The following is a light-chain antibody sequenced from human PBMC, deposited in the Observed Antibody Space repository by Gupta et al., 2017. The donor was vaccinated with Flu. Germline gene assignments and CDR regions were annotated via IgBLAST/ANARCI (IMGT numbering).Light chain of an antibody. V-gene: IGLV1-44*01. Sequence: MGTTSCSGSSSNIGINTVDWNQQPPGPAPKLLIYDKNMRPSGVPDRFSGSKSGTSATLAITGLQTGDEADYYCASWDDSRSAGVFGGGTKLTVL. CDR2: DKN. CDR3: ASWDDSRSAGV. CDR1: SSNIGINT. J-gene: IGLJ3*02.